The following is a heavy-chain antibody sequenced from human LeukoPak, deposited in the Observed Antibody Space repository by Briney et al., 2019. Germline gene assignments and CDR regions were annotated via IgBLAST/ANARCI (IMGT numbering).Heavy chain of an antibody. CDR1: GFIFDDYA. CDR3: AKAQRDYTKTWPYYNYAMDV. V-gene: IGHV3-9*01. Sequence: PGRSLRLSCAASGFIFDDYAMHWVRQPPGKGLEWVSGLTWNSGSMGYADSVKGRFTISRDNAKNSLYLEMNSLRPEDTALYYCAKAQRDYTKTWPYYNYAMDVWGQGTTVTVSS. J-gene: IGHJ6*02. CDR2: LTWNSGSM. D-gene: IGHD3-3*01.